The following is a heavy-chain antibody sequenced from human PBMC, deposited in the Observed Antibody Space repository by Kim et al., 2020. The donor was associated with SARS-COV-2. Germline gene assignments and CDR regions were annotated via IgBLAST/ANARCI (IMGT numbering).Heavy chain of an antibody. Sequence: GGSLRLSCAASGFTFSSYAMHWVRQAPGKGLEWVAVISYDGSNKYYADSVKGRFTISRDNSKNTLYLQMNSLRAEDTAVYYCARSPITMVRGVIPSGYFDYWGQGTLVTVSS. CDR3: ARSPITMVRGVIPSGYFDY. V-gene: IGHV3-30*04. D-gene: IGHD3-10*01. J-gene: IGHJ4*02. CDR2: ISYDGSNK. CDR1: GFTFSSYA.